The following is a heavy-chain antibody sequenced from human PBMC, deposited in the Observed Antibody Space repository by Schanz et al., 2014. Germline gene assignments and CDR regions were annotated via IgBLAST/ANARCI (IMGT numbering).Heavy chain of an antibody. CDR1: GFTFSSYA. J-gene: IGHJ3*02. D-gene: IGHD3-10*01. CDR3: AKGRFGELSAFDI. V-gene: IGHV3-23*04. CDR2: ISGSGGST. Sequence: VQLVDSGGGLVKPGGSLRLSCTASGFTFSSYAMSWVRQAPGKGLEWVSAISGSGGSTYYADSVKGRFTISRDNSKNTLYLQMNSLRAEDTSVYYCAKGRFGELSAFDIWGQWTMVTVSS.